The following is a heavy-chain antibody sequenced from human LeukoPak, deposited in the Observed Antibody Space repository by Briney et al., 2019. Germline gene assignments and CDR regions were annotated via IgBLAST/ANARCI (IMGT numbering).Heavy chain of an antibody. V-gene: IGHV1-2*02. J-gene: IGHJ6*03. Sequence: GASVKVSCKASGYTLTGYYVHWVRQAPGQGLGGMGWINPNNDATNYAQKFQGRVTMTKATSISTAYMELNRLKSDDTAVYYCARNGAPGPHYYYMDVWGKGTTVTVSS. CDR2: INPNNDAT. CDR3: ARNGAPGPHYYYMDV. D-gene: IGHD2-8*01. CDR1: GYTLTGYY.